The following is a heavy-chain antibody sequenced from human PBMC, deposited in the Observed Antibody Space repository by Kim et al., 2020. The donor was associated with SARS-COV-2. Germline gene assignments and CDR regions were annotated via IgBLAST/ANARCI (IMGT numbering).Heavy chain of an antibody. CDR2: IYSGGST. CDR1: GFTVSSNY. V-gene: IGHV3-66*01. CDR3: ARDHLVYDGSGYHRGY. Sequence: GGSLRLSCAASGFTVSSNYMSWVRQAPGKGLEWVSVIYSGGSTYYADSVKGRFTISRDNSKNTLYLQMNSLRAEDTAVYYCARDHLVYDGSGYHRGYWGQGTLVTVSS. J-gene: IGHJ4*02. D-gene: IGHD3-22*01.